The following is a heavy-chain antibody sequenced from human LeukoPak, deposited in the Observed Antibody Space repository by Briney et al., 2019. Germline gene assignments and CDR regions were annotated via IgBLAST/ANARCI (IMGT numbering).Heavy chain of an antibody. CDR3: ASLRFSYYYYYMDV. J-gene: IGHJ6*03. V-gene: IGHV4-59*01. CDR2: IYYSGST. Sequence: SETLSLTCTVSSGSISTYYWSWIRQPPGKGLEWIGYIYYSGSTKYNPSLKSRVTLSIDTSKNQFSLKLSSVTAADTAVYYCASLRFSYYYYYMDVWGKGTTVTVSS. CDR1: SGSISTYY.